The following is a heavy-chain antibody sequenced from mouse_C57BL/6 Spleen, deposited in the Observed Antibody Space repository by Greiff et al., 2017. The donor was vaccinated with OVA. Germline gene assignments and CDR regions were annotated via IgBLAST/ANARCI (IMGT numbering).Heavy chain of an antibody. Sequence: QVHVKQPGTDLVKPGASVKLSCKASGYTFTSSWMHWVQQRPGQGLEWIGNINPSNGGTNYNEKFKSKATLTVDKSSSTAYMQLSSLTSEDSAVYYGARNYGSSHWYFDVWGTGTTVTVSS. V-gene: IGHV1-53*01. CDR3: ARNYGSSHWYFDV. D-gene: IGHD1-1*01. J-gene: IGHJ1*03. CDR1: GYTFTSSW. CDR2: INPSNGGT.